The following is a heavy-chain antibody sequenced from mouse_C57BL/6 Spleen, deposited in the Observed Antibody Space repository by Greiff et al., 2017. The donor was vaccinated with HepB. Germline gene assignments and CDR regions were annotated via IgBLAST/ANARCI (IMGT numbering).Heavy chain of an antibody. V-gene: IGHV1-72*01. CDR3: VAMGAYYYGSSDY. CDR1: GYTFTSYW. CDR2: IDPNSGGT. D-gene: IGHD1-1*01. J-gene: IGHJ2*01. Sequence: QVQLKQPGAELVKPGASVKLSCKASGYTFTSYWMHWVKQRPGRGLEWIGRIDPNSGGTKYNEKFKSKATLTVDKPSITAYMQLSSLTSEDSAVYYCVAMGAYYYGSSDYWGQGTTLTVSS.